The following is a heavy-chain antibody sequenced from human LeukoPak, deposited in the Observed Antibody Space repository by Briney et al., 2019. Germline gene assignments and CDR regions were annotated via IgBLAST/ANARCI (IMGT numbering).Heavy chain of an antibody. CDR3: ARSPGWAAAGNEYYFDY. Sequence: PSETLSLTCTLSGGSISNYYWSWIWEPPGKGLDWIAYIHYSGSTHYNPSLKSRVTISLDTSKNQFSLKLSSVTAADTAVYYCARSPGWAAAGNEYYFDYWGQGTLVTVSS. J-gene: IGHJ4*02. V-gene: IGHV4-59*01. CDR1: GGSISNYY. CDR2: IHYSGST. D-gene: IGHD6-13*01.